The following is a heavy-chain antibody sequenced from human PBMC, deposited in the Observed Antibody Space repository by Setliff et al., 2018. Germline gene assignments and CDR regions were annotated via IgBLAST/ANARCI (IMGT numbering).Heavy chain of an antibody. CDR1: GGSISSSSYY. CDR2: IYYSGST. D-gene: IGHD1-26*01. Sequence: SLTCTVSGGSISSSSYYWGWIRQPPGKGLEWIGSIYYSGSTYYNPSLKSRVTVSSGKTKNQFSLKLSSVTAADTAVYYCARSSYSGSYLNVWGQGTTVTVSS. V-gene: IGHV4-39*07. J-gene: IGHJ6*02. CDR3: ARSSYSGSYLNV.